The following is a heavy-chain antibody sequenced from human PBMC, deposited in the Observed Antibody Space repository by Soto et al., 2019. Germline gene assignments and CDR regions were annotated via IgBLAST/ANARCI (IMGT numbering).Heavy chain of an antibody. J-gene: IGHJ1*01. Sequence: QVQLQESGPGQVKPSQTLSLTCTVSGGSISSGDYYWSWIRQPPGKGLEWIGYIYYSGSTYYNPSLKSRVTISVDTSKNQFSLKLSSVTAADTAVYYCASAYYYDSSGYYPEYFQHWGQGTLVTVSS. CDR3: ASAYYYDSSGYYPEYFQH. CDR1: GGSISSGDYY. CDR2: IYYSGST. D-gene: IGHD3-22*01. V-gene: IGHV4-30-4*01.